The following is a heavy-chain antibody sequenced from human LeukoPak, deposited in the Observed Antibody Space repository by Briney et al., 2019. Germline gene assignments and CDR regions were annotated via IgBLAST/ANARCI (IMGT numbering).Heavy chain of an antibody. CDR2: ITSNSFHM. CDR3: ARVTINDGAFDI. CDR1: GFTFSSYT. J-gene: IGHJ3*02. V-gene: IGHV3-21*01. D-gene: IGHD3-10*01. Sequence: PGGSLRLSCAASGFTFSSYTMNWVRQAPGKGLEWVSSITSNSFHMYYADSVQGRFTISRDNAKNSLHLQMNSLGAEDTAVYYCARVTINDGAFDIWGQGTMVTVSS.